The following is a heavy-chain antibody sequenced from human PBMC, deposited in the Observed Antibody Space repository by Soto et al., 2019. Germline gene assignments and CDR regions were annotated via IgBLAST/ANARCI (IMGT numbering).Heavy chain of an antibody. CDR2: IRSKSDNYAT. Sequence: PGGSLRLSCATSGFIFSGSAMHWVRQASGKGLEWVGRIRSKSDNYATTYAASVKGRFTISRDDSKNTAYLQMNSLKTEDTAVYYCTMDDYGGSSAFRDYWGQGTLVTVSS. CDR3: TMDDYGGSSAFRDY. J-gene: IGHJ4*02. CDR1: GFIFSGSA. D-gene: IGHD4-17*01. V-gene: IGHV3-73*01.